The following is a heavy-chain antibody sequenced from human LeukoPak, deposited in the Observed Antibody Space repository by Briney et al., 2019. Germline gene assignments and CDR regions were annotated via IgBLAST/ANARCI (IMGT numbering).Heavy chain of an antibody. D-gene: IGHD3-10*01. CDR2: INTNTGNP. CDR3: ARGKEVWFGEPTHFDY. CDR1: GGAFSSYA. J-gene: IGHJ4*02. Sequence: ASVKVSCKASGGAFSSYAISWVRQAPGQGLEWMGWINTNTGNPTYAQGFTGRFVFSLDTSVSTAYLQISSLKAEDTAVYYCARGKEVWFGEPTHFDYWGQGTLVTVSS. V-gene: IGHV7-4-1*02.